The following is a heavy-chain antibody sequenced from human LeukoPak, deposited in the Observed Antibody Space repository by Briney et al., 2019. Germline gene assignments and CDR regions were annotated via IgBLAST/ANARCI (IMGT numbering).Heavy chain of an antibody. D-gene: IGHD6-13*01. CDR2: IWYDGSNN. CDR3: ATSRAAAPLPYYFDY. J-gene: IGHJ4*02. CDR1: GFTFSSYG. V-gene: IGHV3-33*01. Sequence: GGSLRLSCAAPGFTFSSYGMHWLRQAPGKGLEWVAVIWYDGSNNYYADSVKGRITISRDNSKNTLYLQMNSLRAEDTAVYYCATSRAAAPLPYYFDYWGQGTLVTVSS.